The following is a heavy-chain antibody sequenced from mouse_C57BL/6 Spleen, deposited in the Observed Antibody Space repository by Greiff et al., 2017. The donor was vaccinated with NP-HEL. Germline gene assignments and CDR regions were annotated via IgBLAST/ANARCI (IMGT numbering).Heavy chain of an antibody. D-gene: IGHD4-1*02. CDR3: ARPSTGIAMDY. CDR2: ISSGSSTI. CDR1: GFTFSDYG. Sequence: EVQRVESGGGLVKPGGSLKLSCAASGFTFSDYGMHWVRQAPEKGLEWVAYISSGSSTIYYADTVKGRFTISRDNAKNTLFLQMTSLRSEDTAMYYCARPSTGIAMDYWGQGTSVTVSS. V-gene: IGHV5-17*01. J-gene: IGHJ4*01.